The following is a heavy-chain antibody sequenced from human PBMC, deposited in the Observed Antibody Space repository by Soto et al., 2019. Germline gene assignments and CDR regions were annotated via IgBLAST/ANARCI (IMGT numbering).Heavy chain of an antibody. Sequence: SETLSLTCAVYGGSFSGYYWSWIRQPPGKGLEWIGEINHSGSTNYNPSLKSRLTISLDTSKNQFSLRPSSVTAADTAVYYCATGRVYFGSEYWGQGTLVTVSS. D-gene: IGHD3-10*01. CDR2: INHSGST. V-gene: IGHV4-34*01. CDR3: ATGRVYFGSEY. J-gene: IGHJ4*02. CDR1: GGSFSGYY.